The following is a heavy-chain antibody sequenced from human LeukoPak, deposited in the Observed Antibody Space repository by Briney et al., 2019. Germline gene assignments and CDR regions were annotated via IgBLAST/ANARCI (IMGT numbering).Heavy chain of an antibody. D-gene: IGHD3/OR15-3a*01. CDR3: ARGVPTGYYTSCYDY. V-gene: IGHV3-48*03. J-gene: IGHJ4*02. Sequence: GGSLRLSCAASGINFSDSEMNWVRQAPGKGLEWVSYISSSGTTIYYADSVKGRFTISRDNAKNSLYLQMNSQRAEDTAVYYCARGVPTGYYTSCYDYWGQGTLVTVSS. CDR1: GINFSDSE. CDR2: ISSSGTTI.